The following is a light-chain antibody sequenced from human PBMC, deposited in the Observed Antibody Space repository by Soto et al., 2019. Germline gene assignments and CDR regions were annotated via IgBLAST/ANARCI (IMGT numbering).Light chain of an antibody. CDR3: QQYGSSPPYT. V-gene: IGKV3-20*01. CDR1: QSVSSSY. Sequence: EIVLTQSPGTPSLSPGERATLSCRASQSVSSSYLAWYQQKPGQAPRLLIYGASRRATGIPDRFSGSGSGTDFTLTISRLEPEDFAVYYCQQYGSSPPYTFGQGTRLEIK. J-gene: IGKJ5*01. CDR2: GAS.